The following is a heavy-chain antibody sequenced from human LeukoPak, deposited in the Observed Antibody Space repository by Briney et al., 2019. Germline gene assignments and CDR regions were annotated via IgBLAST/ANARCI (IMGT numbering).Heavy chain of an antibody. D-gene: IGHD2-15*01. J-gene: IGHJ6*04. CDR2: ISSSSSTI. V-gene: IGHV3-48*01. CDR1: GFTFSSYS. Sequence: GGSLRLSCAASGFTFSSYSMNWVRQAPGKGLEWVSYISSSSSTIYYADSVKGRFTIPRDNAKNSLYLQMNSLRAEDTAVYYWARDLFRIPDVWGKGNTVTVSS. CDR3: ARDLFRIPDV.